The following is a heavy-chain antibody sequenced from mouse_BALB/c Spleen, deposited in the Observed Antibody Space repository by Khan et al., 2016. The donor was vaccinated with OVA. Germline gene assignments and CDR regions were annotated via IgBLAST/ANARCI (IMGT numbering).Heavy chain of an antibody. J-gene: IGHJ3*01. CDR1: GYTFTSFW. V-gene: IGHV1S127*01. CDR2: IAPYKSET. Sequence: QVQLQQSGPELVRPGASVKMSCKASGYTFTSFWIHWVKQRPGQGLEWIGMIAPYKSETRLNQKFKDKATLNVDKSSNTAYMQLSRLTSEDSAVYCCARGGYGSPFAYWGQGTLVTVSA. D-gene: IGHD1-1*01. CDR3: ARGGYGSPFAY.